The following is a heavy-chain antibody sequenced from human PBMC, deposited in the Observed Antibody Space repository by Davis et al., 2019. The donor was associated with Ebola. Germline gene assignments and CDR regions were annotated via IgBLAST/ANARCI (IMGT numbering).Heavy chain of an antibody. V-gene: IGHV3-43*02. CDR3: AKDAGWLVPHYYFDY. J-gene: IGHJ4*02. Sequence: PGGSLRLSCAASGFTFDDYAMHWVRQAPGKGLEWVSLISGDGGSTYYADSVKGRFTISRDNSKNSLYLQMNSLRTEDTALYYCAKDAGWLVPHYYFDYWGQGTLVTVSS. CDR2: ISGDGGST. CDR1: GFTFDDYA. D-gene: IGHD6-19*01.